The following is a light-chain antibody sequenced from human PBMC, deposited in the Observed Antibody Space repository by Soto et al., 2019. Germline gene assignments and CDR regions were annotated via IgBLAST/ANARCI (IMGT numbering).Light chain of an antibody. J-gene: IGKJ1*01. V-gene: IGKV3-20*01. CDR2: GAS. CDR3: QQYGSSPWT. Sequence: EIVLTQSPGILSLSPGERATLSCSASQSVSSSYLAWYQQKPGQAPRLLIYGASSRATGIPDRFSGSGSGTDFTLTISRLEPEDFAVYYCQQYGSSPWTFGQGTKVDIK. CDR1: QSVSSSY.